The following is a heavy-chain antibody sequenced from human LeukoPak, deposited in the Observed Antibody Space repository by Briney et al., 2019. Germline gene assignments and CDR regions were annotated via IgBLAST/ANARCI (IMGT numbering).Heavy chain of an antibody. CDR2: INPSGGTT. V-gene: IGHV1-46*01. CDR1: GYTFTSYY. J-gene: IGHJ3*02. D-gene: IGHD2-2*01. CDR3: ARSRTHCSSTSCYGRGYAFDI. Sequence: ASVKVSCKASGYTFTSYYMHWVRQAPGQGLEWMGIINPSGGTTSYAQKFQGRVTMTRDMSTSTVYMELSSLRSEGTAVYYCARSRTHCSSTSCYGRGYAFDIWGQGTMVTVSS.